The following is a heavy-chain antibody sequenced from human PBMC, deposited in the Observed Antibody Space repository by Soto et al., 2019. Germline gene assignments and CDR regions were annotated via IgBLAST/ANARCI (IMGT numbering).Heavy chain of an antibody. CDR1: GGSISSGGYS. V-gene: IGHV4-30-2*01. D-gene: IGHD3-3*01. J-gene: IGHJ6*02. CDR2: IYHSGST. CDR3: AREKSRYYDFWSGYYTPEGTVYYGMDV. Sequence: SETLSLTCAVSGGSISSGGYSWSWIRQPPGKGLEWIGYIYHSGSTYYTPSLKSRVTISVDRSKNQFSLKLSSVTAADTAVYYCAREKSRYYDFWSGYYTPEGTVYYGMDVWGQGTTVTVS.